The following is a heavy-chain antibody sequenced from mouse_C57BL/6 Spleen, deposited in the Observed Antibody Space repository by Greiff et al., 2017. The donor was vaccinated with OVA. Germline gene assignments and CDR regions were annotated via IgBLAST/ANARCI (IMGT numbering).Heavy chain of an antibody. V-gene: IGHV1-42*01. J-gene: IGHJ1*03. Sequence: VQLQQSGPELVKPGASVKISCKASGYSFTGYYMNWVKQSPEKSLEWIGEINPSTGGTTYNQKFKAKATLTVDKSSSTAYMQLKSLTSEDSAVYYFATKGYRYFDVWGTGTTVTVSS. CDR3: ATKGYRYFDV. CDR2: INPSTGGT. CDR1: GYSFTGYY.